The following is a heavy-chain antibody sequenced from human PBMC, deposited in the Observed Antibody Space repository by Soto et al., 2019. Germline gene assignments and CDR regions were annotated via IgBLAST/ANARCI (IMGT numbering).Heavy chain of an antibody. Sequence: ASVKVSCKASGYTFTGYYMHWVRQAPGQGLEWMGWINPNSGGTNYAQKFQGRVTMTRDTSISTAYMELSRLRSDDTAVYYCARGMVATITRFDYWGQGTLATVSS. J-gene: IGHJ4*02. D-gene: IGHD5-12*01. CDR2: INPNSGGT. CDR1: GYTFTGYY. V-gene: IGHV1-2*02. CDR3: ARGMVATITRFDY.